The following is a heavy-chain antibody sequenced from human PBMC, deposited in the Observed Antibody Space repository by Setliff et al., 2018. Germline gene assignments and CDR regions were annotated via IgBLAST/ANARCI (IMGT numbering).Heavy chain of an antibody. CDR2: IQKSGST. CDR3: AKERYFDWFFEN. CDR1: GVSISSYY. Sequence: SETLSLTCNVSGVSISSYYWSWIRQPPGKGLESIGYIQKSGSTNYNPSLMSRVSISVDTSKNQFSLKLRSVTAADTAVYYCAKERYFDWFFENWGQGTLVTVS. V-gene: IGHV4-59*01. J-gene: IGHJ4*02. D-gene: IGHD3-9*01.